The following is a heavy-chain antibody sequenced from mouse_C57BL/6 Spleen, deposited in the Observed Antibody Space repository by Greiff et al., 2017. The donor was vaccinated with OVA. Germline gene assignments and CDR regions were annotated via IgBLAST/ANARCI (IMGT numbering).Heavy chain of an antibody. CDR2: IYPGGGYT. CDR3: ARIKVYYYGSLYAMDY. D-gene: IGHD1-1*01. Sequence: QVQLQQSGAELVRPGTSVKMSCKASGYTFTNYWIGWAKQRPGHGLEWIGDIYPGGGYTNYNEKFKGKATLTADKSSSTAYMQFSSLTSEDSAIYYCARIKVYYYGSLYAMDYWGQGTSVTVSS. V-gene: IGHV1-63*01. CDR1: GYTFTNYW. J-gene: IGHJ4*01.